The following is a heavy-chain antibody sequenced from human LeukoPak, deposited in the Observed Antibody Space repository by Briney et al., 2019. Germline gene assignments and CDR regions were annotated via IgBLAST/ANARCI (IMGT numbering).Heavy chain of an antibody. J-gene: IGHJ4*02. Sequence: SETLSLPCTVSGRSISSSSYYWGWIRQPPGTGLEWSGSIYYSGRTYYNPSLKHRVTISVDTSKNQFALKLSSVTAADTAVYYCASKWRYSLDGGQGTLVTVSS. D-gene: IGHD5-18*01. CDR2: IYYSGRT. CDR1: GRSISSSSYY. V-gene: IGHV4-39*06. CDR3: ASKWRYSLD.